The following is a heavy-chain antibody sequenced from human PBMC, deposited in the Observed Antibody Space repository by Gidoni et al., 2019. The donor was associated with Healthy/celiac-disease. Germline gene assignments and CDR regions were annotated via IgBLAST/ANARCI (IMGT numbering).Heavy chain of an antibody. J-gene: IGHJ4*02. CDR1: GGTFSSYA. D-gene: IGHD2-2*01. CDR3: ARGIPCSSTSCYAFDY. CDR2: IIPILGIA. V-gene: IGHV1-69*04. Sequence: QVQLVQSGAEAKKPGSSVKVSCKASGGTFSSYAISWVRQAPGQGLEWMGRIIPILGIANYAQKFQGRVTITADKSTSTAYMELSSLRSEDTAVYYCARGIPCSSTSCYAFDYWGQGTLVTVSS.